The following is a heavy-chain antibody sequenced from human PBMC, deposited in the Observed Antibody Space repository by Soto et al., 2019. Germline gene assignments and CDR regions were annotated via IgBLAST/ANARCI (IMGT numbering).Heavy chain of an antibody. CDR1: GGSFSGYY. CDR2: INHSGST. Sequence: QVQLQQWGAGLLKPSETLSLTCAVYGGSFSGYYWSWIRQPPGKGLEWIGEINHSGSTNYNPSLKSRVTISVDTSKNQFSLKLSSVTAADTAVYYCAREGPWSGAPPVWFDPWGQGTLVTVSS. D-gene: IGHD1-1*01. CDR3: AREGPWSGAPPVWFDP. V-gene: IGHV4-34*01. J-gene: IGHJ5*02.